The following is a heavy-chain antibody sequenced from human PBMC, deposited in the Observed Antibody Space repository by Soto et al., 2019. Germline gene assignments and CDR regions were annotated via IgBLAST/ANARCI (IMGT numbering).Heavy chain of an antibody. CDR1: GYSFTSYW. D-gene: IGHD4-4*01. V-gene: IGHV5-10-1*01. CDR3: ARLGVLTTEGYYYGMDV. Sequence: PGESLKISCKGSGYSFTSYWISWVRQMPGKGLEWMGRIDPSDSYTNYSPSFQGHVTISADKSISTAYLQWSSLKASDTAMYYCARLGVLTTEGYYYGMDVWGQGTTVTVSS. CDR2: IDPSDSYT. J-gene: IGHJ6*02.